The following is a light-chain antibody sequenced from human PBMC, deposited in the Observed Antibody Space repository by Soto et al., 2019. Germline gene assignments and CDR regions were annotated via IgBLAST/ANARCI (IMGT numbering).Light chain of an antibody. J-gene: IGLJ2*01. Sequence: QSVLTQPPSVSGAPGQRVTISCTGSSSNIGAGYDVPWYQQLPGTAPKLLIYGNSNRPSGVPDRFSGSKSGTSASLAITGLQAEDEADYYCQSYDSSRSVVFGGGTKLTVL. CDR2: GNS. CDR3: QSYDSSRSVV. CDR1: SSNIGAGYD. V-gene: IGLV1-40*01.